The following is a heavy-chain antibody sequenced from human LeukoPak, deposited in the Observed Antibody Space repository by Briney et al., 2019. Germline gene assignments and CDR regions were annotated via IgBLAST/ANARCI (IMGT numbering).Heavy chain of an antibody. V-gene: IGHV4-38-2*02. CDR2: IFHSGSV. J-gene: IGHJ4*02. CDR1: GYSISSGYY. CDR3: ARVVASTSIDS. Sequence: SETLSPTCTVSGYSISSGYYWGWIRQPPGKGPEWIGSIFHSGSVYYNPSLKSRVTISIDPSKNRFSLKLTSVTAADTAIYYCARVVASTSIDSWGQGTLVTVSS. D-gene: IGHD2-15*01.